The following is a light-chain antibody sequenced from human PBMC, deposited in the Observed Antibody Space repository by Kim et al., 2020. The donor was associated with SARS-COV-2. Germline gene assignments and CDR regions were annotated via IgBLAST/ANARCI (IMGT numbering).Light chain of an antibody. CDR2: DA. CDR3: QQRSNWPPT. Sequence: SLSPGERAALSYRASQNLGGYLAWYQQKPGQPPRLLIFDANRVTGIPARFSSSGSGTDFTLTISSLEPEDSAFYYCQQRSNWPPTFGGGTKVDIK. CDR1: QNLGGY. V-gene: IGKV3-11*01. J-gene: IGKJ4*01.